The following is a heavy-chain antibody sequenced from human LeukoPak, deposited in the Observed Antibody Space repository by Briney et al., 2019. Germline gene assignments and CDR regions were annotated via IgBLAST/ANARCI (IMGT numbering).Heavy chain of an antibody. CDR2: ITGSGEST. D-gene: IGHD1-14*01. V-gene: IGHV3-23*01. J-gene: IGHJ4*02. Sequence: PGGSLRLSCVGSGFIFSTYAMNWVRQAPGKGLEWVSVITGSGESTYYADSVKGRFNIYRDNSKNTLYLQLNSLRAEDTAICFCAKDTDTTTWHQGGGLILDYWGQGILVTVSS. CDR1: GFIFSTYA. CDR3: AKDTDTTTWHQGGGLILDY.